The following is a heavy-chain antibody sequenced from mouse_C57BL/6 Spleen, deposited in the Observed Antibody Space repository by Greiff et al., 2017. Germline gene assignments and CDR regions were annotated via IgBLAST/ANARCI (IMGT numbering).Heavy chain of an antibody. CDR2: INPRNGGT. D-gene: IGHD2-1*01. J-gene: IGHJ2*01. V-gene: IGHV1-53*01. CDR1: GYTFTSYW. Sequence: QVQLQQPGTELVKPGASVKLSCKASGYTFTSYWMHWVKQRPGQGLEWIGNINPRNGGTNYNEKFKSKATLTVDNSSSTAYMQLSSLTSEDAAVFYCAGEGLCYGSSDFDYWGKGTTLTVSS. CDR3: AGEGLCYGSSDFDY.